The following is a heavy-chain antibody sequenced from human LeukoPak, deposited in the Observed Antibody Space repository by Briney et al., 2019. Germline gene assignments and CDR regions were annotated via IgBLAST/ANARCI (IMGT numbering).Heavy chain of an antibody. CDR3: ARFDDYNKSWFDY. CDR1: GFTFSSYG. Sequence: GGSLRLSCAASGFTFSSYGMHWVRQAPGKGLEWVAIIWYDGSNKYYADSVKGRFTISRDNAKNTLFLQINTLRVEDTAVYYCARFDDYNKSWFDYWGQGTLVTVSS. CDR2: IWYDGSNK. J-gene: IGHJ4*02. V-gene: IGHV3-33*01. D-gene: IGHD3-10*01.